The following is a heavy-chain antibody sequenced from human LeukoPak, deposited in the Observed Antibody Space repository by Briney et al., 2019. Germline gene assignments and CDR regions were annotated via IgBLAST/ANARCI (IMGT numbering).Heavy chain of an antibody. J-gene: IGHJ4*02. Sequence: GGSLRLSCAASGFTFSRYSMNWVRQAPGKGLEWVSSITSSSSYIYYADSVKGRFTISRDNSKNTLYLQMNSLRVEDTAVYYCARDSSMLRGPLVIYYFDFWGQGTLVTVSS. CDR2: ITSSSSYI. CDR1: GFTFSRYS. D-gene: IGHD3-10*01. V-gene: IGHV3-21*04. CDR3: ARDSSMLRGPLVIYYFDF.